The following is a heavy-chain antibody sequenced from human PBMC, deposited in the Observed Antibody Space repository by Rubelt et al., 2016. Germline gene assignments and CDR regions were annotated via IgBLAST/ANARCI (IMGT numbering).Heavy chain of an antibody. D-gene: IGHD3-3*01. V-gene: IGHV3-21*01. J-gene: IGHJ6*03. CDR2: ISSSSSYI. Sequence: AASGFTFSSYAMSWVRQAPGKGLEWVSSISSSSSYIYYADSVKGRFTISRDNAKNSLYLQMNSLRAEDTAVYYCARGIPFWSGYSDSNYYMDVWGKGTTVTVSS. CDR3: ARGIPFWSGYSDSNYYMDV. CDR1: GFTFSSYA.